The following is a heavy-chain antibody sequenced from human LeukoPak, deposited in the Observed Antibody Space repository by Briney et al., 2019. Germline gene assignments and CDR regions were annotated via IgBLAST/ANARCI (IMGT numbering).Heavy chain of an antibody. CDR3: ASFGPMLGYWSSTSCQDY. J-gene: IGHJ4*02. CDR1: GGSISSSNW. D-gene: IGHD2-2*01. CDR2: NYNSGGT. V-gene: IGHV4-4*02. Sequence: SGTLSLTCAVSGGSISSSNWWRWVHPPPGKGLGWMGVNYNSGGTNYNPSLKSQVTISVDKSKHQFSLKRSSVTAADTAVYDCASFGPMLGYWSSTSCQDYWGQGTLVTVSS.